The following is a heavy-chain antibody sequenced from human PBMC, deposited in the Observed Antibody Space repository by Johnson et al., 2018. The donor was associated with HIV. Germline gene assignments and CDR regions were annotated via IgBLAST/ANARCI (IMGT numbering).Heavy chain of an antibody. J-gene: IGHJ3*02. CDR1: GFTFSSYA. V-gene: IGHV3-30*04. Sequence: QMLLVESGGGVVQPGRSLRLSCAASGFTFSSYAMHWVRQAPGKGLEWVAVISYDGSNKYYADSVKGRFTISRDNAKKHLYLQMNSLRGEDTALYYCARVVAFGWELNDAFDIWGQGTMVTVSS. D-gene: IGHD1-26*01. CDR3: ARVVAFGWELNDAFDI. CDR2: ISYDGSNK.